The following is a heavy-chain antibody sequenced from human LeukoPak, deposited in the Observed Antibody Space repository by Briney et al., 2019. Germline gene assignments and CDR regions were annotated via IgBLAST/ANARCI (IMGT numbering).Heavy chain of an antibody. Sequence: GGSLRLSCAASGFTFRKHGMNWVRQAPGKGLEWDSGISPSGDITYYADSVKGRFTISRDNSKNTLYLEVISLTAEDTAVYYCAKDDAWIRFGEWSQGTLVTVSS. J-gene: IGHJ4*02. CDR1: GFTFRKHG. CDR3: AKDDAWIRFGE. D-gene: IGHD3-10*01. V-gene: IGHV3-23*01. CDR2: ISPSGDIT.